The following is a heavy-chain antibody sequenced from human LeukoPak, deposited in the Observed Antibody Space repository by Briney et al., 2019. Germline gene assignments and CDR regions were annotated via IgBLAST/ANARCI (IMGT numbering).Heavy chain of an antibody. J-gene: IGHJ4*02. Sequence: GESLKISCKGSGYSFSTYWIGWVRQMPGKGLEWMGIIYPGDSDTRYSPSFRGQVTISVDKSISTAYLQWSSLEASDTAMYYCARRISSWYSDYWGQGTLVTVSS. CDR1: GYSFSTYW. D-gene: IGHD6-13*01. V-gene: IGHV5-51*01. CDR2: IYPGDSDT. CDR3: ARRISSWYSDY.